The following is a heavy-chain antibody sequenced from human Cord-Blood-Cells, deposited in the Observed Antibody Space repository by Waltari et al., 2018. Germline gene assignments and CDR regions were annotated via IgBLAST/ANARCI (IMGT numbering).Heavy chain of an antibody. J-gene: IGHJ5*02. D-gene: IGHD1-26*01. CDR3: ASVRGSYWFDP. Sequence: QVQLQQWGAGLLKPSATLSLTCAVYGGSFSGYYWSWIRPPPGKGLEWIGEINHSGSTNYNPSLKSRVTISVDTSKNQFSLKLSSVTAADTAVYYCASVRGSYWFDPWGQGTLVTVSS. CDR1: GGSFSGYY. CDR2: INHSGST. V-gene: IGHV4-34*01.